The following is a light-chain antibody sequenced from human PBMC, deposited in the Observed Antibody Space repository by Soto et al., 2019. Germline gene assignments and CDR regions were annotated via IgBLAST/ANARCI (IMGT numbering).Light chain of an antibody. J-gene: IGKJ5*01. V-gene: IGKV3-20*01. Sequence: DIVLTQSPGTLSLSPGDRAALSCGASQSLSNNFLAWYQQKPGQAPRLLISGASSRATGIPDRFSGSGSGTDFTLTISRLEPEDFAVYYCQQYGSSPITFGQGTRLEIK. CDR2: GAS. CDR1: QSLSNNF. CDR3: QQYGSSPIT.